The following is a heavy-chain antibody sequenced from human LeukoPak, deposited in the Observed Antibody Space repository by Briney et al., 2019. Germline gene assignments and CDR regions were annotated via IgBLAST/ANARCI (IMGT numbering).Heavy chain of an antibody. D-gene: IGHD2-21*02. V-gene: IGHV3-7*01. CDR3: ARDATRGGDNDY. J-gene: IGHJ4*02. Sequence: GGSLRLSCAVSGFTFTSYWMSWVCQAPGKGLEWVANINEDGSYKFHADSVKGRLTISRDNSKNSLYLQMSSLRADDTAVYYCARDATRGGDNDYWGQGTRVIVSS. CDR2: INEDGSYK. CDR1: GFTFTSYW.